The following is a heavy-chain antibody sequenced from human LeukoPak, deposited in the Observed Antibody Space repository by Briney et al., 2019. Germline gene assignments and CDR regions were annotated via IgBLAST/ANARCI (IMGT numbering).Heavy chain of an antibody. CDR3: AKVRFICSSTSCYFFDY. CDR1: GFTFSSYA. V-gene: IGHV3-30*04. D-gene: IGHD2-2*01. Sequence: PGKSLRLSCAASGFTFSSYAMHWVRQAPGKGLEWVAVISYDGSNKYYADSVKGRFTISRDNSKNTLYLQMNSLRAEDTAVYYCAKVRFICSSTSCYFFDYWGQGTLVTVSS. CDR2: ISYDGSNK. J-gene: IGHJ4*02.